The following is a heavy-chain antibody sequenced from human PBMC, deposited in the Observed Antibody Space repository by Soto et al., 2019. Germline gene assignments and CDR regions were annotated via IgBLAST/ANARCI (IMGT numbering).Heavy chain of an antibody. Sequence: EVQLLESGGGLVQPGGSLRLSCAASGFTFSSYAMSWVRQAPGKGLEWVSAISGSGGSTYYADSVKGRFTISRDNSKNTLYLQMNSLRAEDTAVYYCAKDYIGDCSGGSCSLFDYWGQGTLVTVSS. V-gene: IGHV3-23*01. CDR1: GFTFSSYA. CDR3: AKDYIGDCSGGSCSLFDY. CDR2: ISGSGGST. D-gene: IGHD2-15*01. J-gene: IGHJ4*02.